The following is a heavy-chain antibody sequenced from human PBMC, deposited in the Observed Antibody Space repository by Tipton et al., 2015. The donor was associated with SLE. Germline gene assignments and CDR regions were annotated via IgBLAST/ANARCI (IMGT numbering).Heavy chain of an antibody. CDR1: GGSITNYY. CDR3: VVCSPSSCSYFDY. CDR2: ICCGGST. V-gene: IGHV4-4*07. D-gene: IGHD2-2*01. Sequence: TLSLTCTVSGGSITNYYWGWVRQPAGKGLEWIGRICCGGSTKYNPPFDSRVSLSVDASKDQFSLKLSSVTAADTAVYYCVVCSPSSCSYFDYWGQGRLVTVSS. J-gene: IGHJ4*02.